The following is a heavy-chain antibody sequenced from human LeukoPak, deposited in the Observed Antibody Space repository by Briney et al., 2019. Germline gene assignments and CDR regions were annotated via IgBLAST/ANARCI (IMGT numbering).Heavy chain of an antibody. CDR2: ISAYNGNT. CDR1: GYTFTSYG. V-gene: IGHV1-18*01. D-gene: IGHD1-26*01. CDR3: AREPENSGSLTSGAFDI. Sequence: ASVRVSCKASGYTFTSYGISWVRQAPGQGLEWMGWISAYNGNTNYAQKLQGRVTMTTDTSTSTAYMELSSLRSEDTAVYYCAREPENSGSLTSGAFDIWGQGTMVTVSS. J-gene: IGHJ3*02.